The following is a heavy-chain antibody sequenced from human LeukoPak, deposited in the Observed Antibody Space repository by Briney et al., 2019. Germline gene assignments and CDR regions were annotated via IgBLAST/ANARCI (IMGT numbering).Heavy chain of an antibody. CDR3: ARGPYGSGSQTFDY. V-gene: IGHV4-59*01. CDR2: IYYSGST. D-gene: IGHD3-10*01. CDR1: GGSISSYY. J-gene: IGHJ4*02. Sequence: PSETLSLTCTVSGGSISSYYWSWIRQPPGKGLEWIGYIYYSGSTNYNPSLKSRATISVDTSKNQFSLKLSSVTAADTAVYYCARGPYGSGSQTFDYWGQGTLVTVSS.